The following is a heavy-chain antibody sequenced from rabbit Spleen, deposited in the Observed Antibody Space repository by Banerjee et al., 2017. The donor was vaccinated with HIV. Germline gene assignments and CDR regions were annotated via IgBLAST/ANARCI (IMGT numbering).Heavy chain of an antibody. CDR3: ARSDTWNGGDGGVIFGL. Sequence: QSLEESGGDLVKPGASLTLTCTASGFSFSSSYFMCWVRQAPGKGPEWIGCIYGGGSGTTYYANWAKGRFTISKTSSTTVTLQMTSLTAVDTATHFCARSDTWNGGDGGVIFGLWGPGTLVTVS. CDR1: GFSFSSSYF. D-gene: IGHD2-1*01. V-gene: IGHV1S40*01. CDR2: IYGGGSGTT. J-gene: IGHJ4*01.